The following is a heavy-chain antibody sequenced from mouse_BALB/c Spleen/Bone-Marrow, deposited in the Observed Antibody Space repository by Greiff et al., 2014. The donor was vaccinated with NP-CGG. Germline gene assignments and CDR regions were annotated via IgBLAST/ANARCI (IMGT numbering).Heavy chain of an antibody. CDR2: ISYSGST. J-gene: IGHJ4*01. V-gene: IGHV3-2*02. Sequence: QLVESGPGLVKPSQSLSLTCTVTGYSITSDYAWNWIRQFPGNKLEWMGYISYSGSTSYNPSLKSRISITRDTSKNQFFLQLNSVTTEDTATYYCASQDVYYYAMDYWGQGTSVTVSS. CDR3: ASQDVYYYAMDY. D-gene: IGHD3-2*02. CDR1: GYSITSDYA.